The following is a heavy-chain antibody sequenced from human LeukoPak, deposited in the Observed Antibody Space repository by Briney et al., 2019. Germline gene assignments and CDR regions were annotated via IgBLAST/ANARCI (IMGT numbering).Heavy chain of an antibody. CDR3: ARETLVVVAATTRYNWFDP. J-gene: IGHJ5*02. V-gene: IGHV3-21*01. CDR2: ISSSSSYI. D-gene: IGHD2-15*01. CDR1: GFTFSSYS. Sequence: PGRSLRLSCAASGFTFSSYSMNWVRQAPGKGLEWVSSISSSSSYIYYADSVKGRFTISRDNAKNSLYLQMNSLRAEDTAVYYCARETLVVVAATTRYNWFDPWGQGTLVTVSS.